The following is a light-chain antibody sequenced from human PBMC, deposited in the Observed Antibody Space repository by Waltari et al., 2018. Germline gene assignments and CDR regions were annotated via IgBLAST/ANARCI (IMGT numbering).Light chain of an antibody. CDR2: GAS. Sequence: DIVMTQSPDSLAVSLGERATINCKSSQRVLYSSNNLNYLSCYQQKPGQPPKQLSHGASTRYSGVPDRFSGSGSGTDVTLTISSLQAEDVAVYYCQQYYSTPYTLGQGTKLEIK. CDR3: QQYYSTPYT. J-gene: IGKJ2*01. CDR1: QRVLYSSNNLNY. V-gene: IGKV4-1*01.